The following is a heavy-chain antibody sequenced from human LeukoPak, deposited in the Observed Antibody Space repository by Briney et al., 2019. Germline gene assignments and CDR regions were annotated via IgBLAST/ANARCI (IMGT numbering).Heavy chain of an antibody. V-gene: IGHV1-3*04. CDR3: ARDLKRGLLWFGELYYYGMDV. CDR2: INTGNGNT. D-gene: IGHD3-10*01. CDR1: GYTFTTYA. Sequence: ASVKVSCKASGYTFTTYAIHRVRQAPGQRLEWMGWINTGNGNTKHSQNFQGRVTITRDTSTSTAYMELSSLRSEDTAVYYCARDLKRGLLWFGELYYYGMDVWGKGTTVTVSS. J-gene: IGHJ6*04.